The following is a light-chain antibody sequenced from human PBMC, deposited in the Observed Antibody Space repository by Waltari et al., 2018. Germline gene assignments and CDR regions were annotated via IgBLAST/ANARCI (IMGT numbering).Light chain of an antibody. CDR1: QGISSY. CDR3: QQLNSYPLS. V-gene: IGKV1-9*01. J-gene: IGKJ3*01. Sequence: IPLTQSSSSLSASVGDRVTITCRASQGISSYLAWYQQKPGKAPELLIYAASTLQSGVPSRFSGSGSGTDFTLTISSLQPDDFATYYCQQLNSYPLSFGPGTKVDVK. CDR2: AAS.